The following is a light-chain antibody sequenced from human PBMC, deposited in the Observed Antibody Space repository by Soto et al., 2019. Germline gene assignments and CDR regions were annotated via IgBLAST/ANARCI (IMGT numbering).Light chain of an antibody. J-gene: IGKJ5*01. CDR1: ENVRGSK. CDR3: QQFDDSVT. V-gene: IGKV3-20*01. Sequence: EIVMTQSPATLSVSPGERVTLSCRASENVRGSKVAWYQQKPGEAPRLLIFGASDRATGTPDRFSGSGSGTDFTLTISRLEPEDSAVYYCQQFDDSVTFGQGTRLEIK. CDR2: GAS.